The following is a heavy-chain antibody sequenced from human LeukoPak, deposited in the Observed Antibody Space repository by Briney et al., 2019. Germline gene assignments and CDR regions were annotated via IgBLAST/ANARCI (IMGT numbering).Heavy chain of an antibody. V-gene: IGHV3-7*01. D-gene: IGHD3-10*01. Sequence: GGPLRLSCAASGFSFSNYWMTWARQAPGKGLEWVANTNQDGSQKNYLDSVRGRFTISRDNAKSSLYLQMNSLRVDDTAVYFCLGSASYTHWGQGTLVTVSS. CDR1: GFSFSNYW. CDR3: LGSASYTH. CDR2: TNQDGSQK. J-gene: IGHJ4*02.